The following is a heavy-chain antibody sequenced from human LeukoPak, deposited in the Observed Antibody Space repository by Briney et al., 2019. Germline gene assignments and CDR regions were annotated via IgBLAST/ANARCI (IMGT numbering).Heavy chain of an antibody. CDR1: GGSISSYY. Sequence: SETLSLTCTVSGGSISSYYWSWIRQPPGKGLEWIGYIYCSGSTNYNPSLKSRVTISVDTSKNQFSLKLSSVTAADTAVYYCARHDVDTAMVVFDYWGQGTLVTVSS. J-gene: IGHJ4*02. CDR2: IYCSGST. V-gene: IGHV4-59*08. CDR3: ARHDVDTAMVVFDY. D-gene: IGHD5-18*01.